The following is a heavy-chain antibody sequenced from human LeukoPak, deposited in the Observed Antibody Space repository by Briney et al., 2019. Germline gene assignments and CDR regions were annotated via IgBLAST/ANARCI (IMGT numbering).Heavy chain of an antibody. CDR3: ARGSSSSGGFDY. CDR1: GFTFSRSA. Sequence: PGGSLRLSCAASGFTFSRSAVHWVRQAPGKGLEWVAVIWYDGSNKYYADSVKGRFTISRDNSKNTLYLQMNSLRAEDTAVYYCARGSSSSGGFDYWGQGTLVTVSS. CDR2: IWYDGSNK. D-gene: IGHD6-6*01. V-gene: IGHV3-33*08. J-gene: IGHJ4*02.